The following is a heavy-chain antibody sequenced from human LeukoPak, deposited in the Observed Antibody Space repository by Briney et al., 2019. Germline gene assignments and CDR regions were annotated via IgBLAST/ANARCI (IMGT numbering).Heavy chain of an antibody. CDR3: AKDPSRDFWSGSLDY. CDR1: GFTFGSYA. V-gene: IGHV3-23*01. Sequence: GGSLRLSCAASGFTFGSYAMSWVRQAPGKGLEWVSAISGSGGSTYYADSVKGRFTISRDNSKNTLYLQMNSLRAEDTAVYYCAKDPSRDFWSGSLDYWGQGTLVTVSS. D-gene: IGHD3-3*01. CDR2: ISGSGGST. J-gene: IGHJ4*02.